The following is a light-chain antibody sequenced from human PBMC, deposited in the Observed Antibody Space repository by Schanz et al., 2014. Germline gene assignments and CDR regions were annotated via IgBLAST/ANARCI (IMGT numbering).Light chain of an antibody. V-gene: IGKV3D-15*01. CDR3: QQYGSSPPYP. Sequence: EIVMTQSPATLSVSPGERATLSCRASQSVSSNLAWYQQKPGQAPRLLIYDAVNRATGIPARFTGSGSGTDFTLTISSLEPEDFAVYYCQQYGSSPPYPFGQGTKVEVK. J-gene: IGKJ2*01. CDR1: QSVSSN. CDR2: DAV.